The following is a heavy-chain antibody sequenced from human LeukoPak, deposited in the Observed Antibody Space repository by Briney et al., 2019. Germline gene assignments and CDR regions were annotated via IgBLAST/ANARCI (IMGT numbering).Heavy chain of an antibody. CDR2: IRHDGSNE. Sequence: GGSLRLSCVGSGFTFSSYGMRWVRQAAGKGLEWVAFIRHDGSNEYYADSVKGRFTVSRDNSKNTLFLQMNSLRVEEMAVYYCAKEVHPYDSGTYYFDYWGRGTLVTVSS. D-gene: IGHD3-10*01. CDR3: AKEVHPYDSGTYYFDY. V-gene: IGHV3-30*02. J-gene: IGHJ4*02. CDR1: GFTFSSYG.